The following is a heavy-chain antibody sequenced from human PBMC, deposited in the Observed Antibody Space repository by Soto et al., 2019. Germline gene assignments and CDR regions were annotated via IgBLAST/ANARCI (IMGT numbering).Heavy chain of an antibody. CDR1: GRSMISYY. D-gene: IGHD3-3*02. CDR3: AREGDDRHFFFDS. CDR2: IYTGGNT. V-gene: IGHV4-4*07. J-gene: IGHJ4*02. Sequence: LETLSLTCNVSGRSMISYYWSWIRQPAGKGPEWIGRIYTGGNTNYNPSLKSRVTMSVDTSKSQFSLKLTSVTAADTAVYYCAREGDDRHFFFDSWGQGTLVTVSS.